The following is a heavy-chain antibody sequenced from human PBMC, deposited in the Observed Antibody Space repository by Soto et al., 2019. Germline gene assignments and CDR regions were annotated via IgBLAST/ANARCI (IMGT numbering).Heavy chain of an antibody. Sequence: SETLSLTCTVSGGSISSSSYYWGWIRQPPGKGLEWIGSIYYSGSTYYNPSLKSRVTISVDTSKNQFSLKLSSVTAADTAVYYCARHLPPIVVVAATRFSNWFDPWGQGTLVTVSS. CDR2: IYYSGST. CDR3: ARHLPPIVVVAATRFSNWFDP. V-gene: IGHV4-39*01. CDR1: GGSISSSSYY. D-gene: IGHD2-15*01. J-gene: IGHJ5*02.